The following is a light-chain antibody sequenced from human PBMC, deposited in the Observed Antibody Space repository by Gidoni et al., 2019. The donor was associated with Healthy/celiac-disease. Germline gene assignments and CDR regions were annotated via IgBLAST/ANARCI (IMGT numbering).Light chain of an antibody. CDR1: KLGDKY. Sequence: SYELTQPPSVSVSPGQTASITCSGEKLGDKYACWYQQKPCKSPVLVIYQDSKRPSGIPDRFSGSNSGNTATLTISGTQAMDEADYYCQAWDSSYVVFGGGTKLTVL. J-gene: IGLJ2*01. V-gene: IGLV3-1*01. CDR3: QAWDSSYVV. CDR2: QDS.